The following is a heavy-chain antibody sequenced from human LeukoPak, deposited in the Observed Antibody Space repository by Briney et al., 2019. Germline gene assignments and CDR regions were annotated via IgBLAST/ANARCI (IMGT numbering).Heavy chain of an antibody. D-gene: IGHD3-16*02. CDR3: ARDSDVWGSYRYLFDY. J-gene: IGHJ4*02. V-gene: IGHV3-7*03. CDR2: IKQDGSEK. Sequence: GGSLRLSCAASGFTFSSYWMSWVRQAPGKGLEWVANIKQDGSEKYYVDSVKGRFTIPRGNAKNSLYLQMNSLRAEDTAVYYCARDSDVWGSYRYLFDYWGQGTLVTVSS. CDR1: GFTFSSYW.